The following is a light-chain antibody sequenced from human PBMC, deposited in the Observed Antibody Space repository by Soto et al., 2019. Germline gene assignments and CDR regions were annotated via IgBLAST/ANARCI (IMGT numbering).Light chain of an antibody. CDR2: KAS. Sequence: DIQMTQSRSTLSGSVGDRVTITCRASQSISVWLAWYQQKAGKAPNLLIYKASRLESGVPSRFSGSGSETEFTLTISGLQPGDSATYYCQQYNSYSPTFGQGTKVDIK. V-gene: IGKV1-5*03. CDR3: QQYNSYSPT. CDR1: QSISVW. J-gene: IGKJ1*01.